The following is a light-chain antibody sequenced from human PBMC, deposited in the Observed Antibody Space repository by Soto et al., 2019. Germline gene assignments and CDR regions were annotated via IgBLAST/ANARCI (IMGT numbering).Light chain of an antibody. CDR3: QQDGSSPLT. Sequence: EIVLTQSPGTLSLSPGERATLSCRASQSVSSSYLDWYQQKPGQAPRLLIDGASGRATGIPDRFSGSGTGTDFTLTISRLQPEDFAVYYCQQDGSSPLTFGGGTKGEIK. CDR2: GAS. J-gene: IGKJ4*01. CDR1: QSVSSSY. V-gene: IGKV3-20*01.